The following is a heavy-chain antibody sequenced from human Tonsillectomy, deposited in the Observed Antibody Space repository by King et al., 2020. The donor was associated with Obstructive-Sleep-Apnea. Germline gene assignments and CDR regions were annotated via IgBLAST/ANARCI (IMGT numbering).Heavy chain of an antibody. CDR1: GYSFTSYW. V-gene: IGHV5-51*01. CDR2: IYPGDSDT. Sequence: QLVQSGAEVKKPGESLKISCKGSGYSFTSYWIGWVRQMPGKGLEWMGIIYPGDSDTRYSPSFQGQVTISAHKSISTAYLQWSSLKASDTAMYYCARRMYCSGGSCYSGLGWFDPWGQGTLVTVSS. J-gene: IGHJ5*02. CDR3: ARRMYCSGGSCYSGLGWFDP. D-gene: IGHD2-15*01.